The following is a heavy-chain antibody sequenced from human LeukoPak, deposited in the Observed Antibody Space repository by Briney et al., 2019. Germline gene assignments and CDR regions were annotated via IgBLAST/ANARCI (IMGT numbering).Heavy chain of an antibody. J-gene: IGHJ5*02. CDR2: INPNSGGT. D-gene: IGHD6-19*01. Sequence: ASVKVSCKASGYTFTGSYMHWVRQAPGQGLEWMGWINPNSGGTNYAQKFQGRVTMTRDTSISTAYMELSRLRSDDTAVYYCARGWQWLVMGDWFDPWGQGTLVTVSS. V-gene: IGHV1-2*02. CDR1: GYTFTGSY. CDR3: ARGWQWLVMGDWFDP.